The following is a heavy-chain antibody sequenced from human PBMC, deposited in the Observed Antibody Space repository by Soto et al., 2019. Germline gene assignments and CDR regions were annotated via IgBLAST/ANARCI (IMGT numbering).Heavy chain of an antibody. J-gene: IGHJ6*03. CDR3: AKDKGPSLPSPPFGDYGDYEPPKPPYYYMDV. Sequence: GGSLRLSCAASGFTFSSYAMSWVRQAPGKGLEWVSAISGSGGSTYYADSVKGRFTISRDNSKNTLYLQMNSLRAEDTAVYYCAKDKGPSLPSPPFGDYGDYEPPKPPYYYMDVWGKGTTVTVSS. CDR1: GFTFSSYA. CDR2: ISGSGGST. D-gene: IGHD4-17*01. V-gene: IGHV3-23*01.